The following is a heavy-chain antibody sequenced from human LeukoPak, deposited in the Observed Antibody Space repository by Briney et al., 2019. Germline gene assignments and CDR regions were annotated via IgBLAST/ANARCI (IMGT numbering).Heavy chain of an antibody. CDR1: GYSFSSYW. CDR3: ARRVAVGWFDP. J-gene: IGHJ5*02. CDR2: FYPGDSDT. Sequence: GESLQIPCKGSGYSFSSYWIGWVRQMPGKGLEWMGMFYPGDSDTRYSPSFQGQVTISADKSISTAYLQWSSLKASDTAMYYCARRVAVGWFDPWGQGTLVTVSS. D-gene: IGHD6-19*01. V-gene: IGHV5-51*01.